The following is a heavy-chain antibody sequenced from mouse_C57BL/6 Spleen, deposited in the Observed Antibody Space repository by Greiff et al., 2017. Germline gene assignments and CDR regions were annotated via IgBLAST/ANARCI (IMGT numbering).Heavy chain of an antibody. CDR1: GYTFTDYE. D-gene: IGHD1-1*01. J-gene: IGHJ1*03. CDR2: IDPETGGT. CDR3: TEGSSWYFDV. Sequence: QVQLQQSGAELVRPGASVTLSCKASGYTFTDYEMHWVKQTPVHGLEWIGAIDPETGGTAYTQKFKGKAILTADKSSSTAYMELRSLTSEDSAVYYCTEGSSWYFDVWGTGTTVTVSS. V-gene: IGHV1-15*01.